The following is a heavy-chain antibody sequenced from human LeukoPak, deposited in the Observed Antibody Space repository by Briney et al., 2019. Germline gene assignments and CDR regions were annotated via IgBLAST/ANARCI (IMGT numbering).Heavy chain of an antibody. CDR3: ARRRGYCSGGSCTYYFDY. CDR1: GGSISSYY. V-gene: IGHV4-59*08. Sequence: PSETLPLTCTVSGGSISSYYWSWIRQPPGKGLEWIGYIYYSGSTTYNPSLKSRVTISVDTSKNQFSLKLSSVTAADTAVYYCARRRGYCSGGSCTYYFDYWGQGTLVTVSS. D-gene: IGHD2-15*01. CDR2: IYYSGST. J-gene: IGHJ4*02.